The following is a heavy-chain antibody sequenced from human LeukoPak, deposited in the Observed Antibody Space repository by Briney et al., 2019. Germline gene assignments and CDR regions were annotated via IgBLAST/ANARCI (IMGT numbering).Heavy chain of an antibody. CDR2: IYPGDSDT. Sequence: GESLKISCKGSGCSFTTYWIGWVRQMPGKGLEWMGIIYPGDSDTRYSPSFQGQVTISADKSISTAYLQWSSLKASDTAMYYCARRLRGASDAFDIWGQGTMVTISS. V-gene: IGHV5-51*01. CDR1: GCSFTTYW. CDR3: ARRLRGASDAFDI. J-gene: IGHJ3*02. D-gene: IGHD5-18*01.